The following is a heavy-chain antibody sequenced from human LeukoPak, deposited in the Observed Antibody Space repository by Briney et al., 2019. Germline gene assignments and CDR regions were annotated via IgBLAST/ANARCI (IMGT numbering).Heavy chain of an antibody. V-gene: IGHV4-61*02. D-gene: IGHD2-2*01. CDR1: GGSISSGSYY. CDR2: IYTSGST. Sequence: SQTLSLTCTVSGGSISSGSYYWSWIRQPAGKGLEWIGRIYTSGSTYYNPSLKSRVTISVDTSKNQFSLKLSSVTAAGTAVYYCARHVAVGSTSYYYYYYMDVWGKGTTVTISS. CDR3: ARHVAVGSTSYYYYYYMDV. J-gene: IGHJ6*03.